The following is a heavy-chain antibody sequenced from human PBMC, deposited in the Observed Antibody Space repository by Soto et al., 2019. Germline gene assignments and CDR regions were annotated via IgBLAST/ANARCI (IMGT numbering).Heavy chain of an antibody. CDR2: INPNSGGT. CDR3: ARAPDCSSTSCYDPDFDY. V-gene: IGHV1-2*04. J-gene: IGHJ4*02. CDR1: GYTFNGYY. Sequence: ASVKVSCKASGYTFNGYYMHWVRQAPGQGLEWMGWINPNSGGTNYAQKFQGWVTMTRDTSISTAYMELSRLRSDDTAVYYCARAPDCSSTSCYDPDFDYWGQGTLVTVSS. D-gene: IGHD2-2*01.